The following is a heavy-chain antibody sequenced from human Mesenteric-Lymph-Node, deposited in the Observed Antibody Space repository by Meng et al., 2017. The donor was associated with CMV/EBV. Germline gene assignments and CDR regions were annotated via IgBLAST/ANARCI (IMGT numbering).Heavy chain of an antibody. Sequence: GESLKISCAASGFTFSSYAMHWVRQAPGKGLEWVAVISYDGSIKYYADSVKGRFTISRDNSKNTLYLQMNSLRAEDTAVYYCARDVDFWSGYYYYYGMDVWGQGTTVTVSS. CDR1: GFTFSSYA. J-gene: IGHJ6*02. D-gene: IGHD3-3*01. CDR2: ISYDGSIK. V-gene: IGHV3-30*04. CDR3: ARDVDFWSGYYYYYGMDV.